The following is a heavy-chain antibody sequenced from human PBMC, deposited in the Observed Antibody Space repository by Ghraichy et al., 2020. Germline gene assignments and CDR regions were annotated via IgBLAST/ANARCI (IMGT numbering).Heavy chain of an antibody. CDR3: ARGMEYQLAWREYYYGMDV. CDR2: IYYSGST. Sequence: SETLTLTCTVSGGSISSYYWSWIRQPPGKGLEWIGYIYYSGSTNYNPSLKSRVTISVDTSKNQFSLKLSSVTAADTAVYYCARGMEYQLAWREYYYGMDVWGQGTTVTVSS. J-gene: IGHJ6*02. CDR1: GGSISSYY. V-gene: IGHV4-59*01. D-gene: IGHD2-2*01.